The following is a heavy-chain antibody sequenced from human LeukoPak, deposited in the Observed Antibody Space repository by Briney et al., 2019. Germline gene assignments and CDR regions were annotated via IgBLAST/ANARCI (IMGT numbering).Heavy chain of an antibody. Sequence: PGGSLRLSCAASGFTFSSYEMNWVRQAPGKGLEWVSYISSSGSTIYYADSVKGRFTISRDNAKNSLYLQMNSLRAEDTAVYYCARDFVKHDILTGYYRRIGMDVWGQGTTVTVSS. CDR1: GFTFSSYE. CDR3: ARDFVKHDILTGYYRRIGMDV. D-gene: IGHD3-9*01. CDR2: ISSSGSTI. V-gene: IGHV3-48*03. J-gene: IGHJ6*02.